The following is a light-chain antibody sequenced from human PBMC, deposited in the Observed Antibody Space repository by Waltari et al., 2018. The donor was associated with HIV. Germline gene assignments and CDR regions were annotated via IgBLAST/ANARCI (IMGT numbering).Light chain of an antibody. CDR3: QQRSNWPRMYT. V-gene: IGKV3-11*01. CDR1: QSVSSN. CDR2: DAS. Sequence: EIVLTQSPATLSLSPGERATLSCRASQSVSSNLAWYQQKPGQAPRLPIYDASNRATGIPGRFSGSGSGTDFTLTITSLEPEDFAVYYCQQRSNWPRMYTFGQGTKLEIK. J-gene: IGKJ2*01.